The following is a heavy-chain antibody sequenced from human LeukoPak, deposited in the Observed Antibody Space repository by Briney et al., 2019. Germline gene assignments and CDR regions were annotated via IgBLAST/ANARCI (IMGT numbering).Heavy chain of an antibody. Sequence: GGSLRLSCAASGFTFSSYEMNWVRQAPGKGLEWVSYISSSGSTIYYTDSVKGRFTISRDNTNNSLYLQMNSLRVEDTAVYYCARAVGSGWLSYYTMDVWGKGTTVTISS. D-gene: IGHD6-19*01. CDR1: GFTFSSYE. CDR3: ARAVGSGWLSYYTMDV. CDR2: ISSSGSTI. V-gene: IGHV3-48*03. J-gene: IGHJ6*03.